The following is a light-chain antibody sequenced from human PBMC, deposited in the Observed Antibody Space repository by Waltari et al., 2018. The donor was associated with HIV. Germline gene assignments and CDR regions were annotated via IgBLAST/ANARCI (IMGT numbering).Light chain of an antibody. CDR3: QVWDTSGDGGV. CDR2: YDG. Sequence: SYVLTQPPSLSVAPGETARMTCGGNNIGDKSVHWYQQRPGQAPVLVMYYDGDRPSGIPERFSGSNSGNTATLAISRVEAGDEADYHCQVWDTSGDGGVFGGGTRLTVL. CDR1: NIGDKS. V-gene: IGLV3-21*04. J-gene: IGLJ3*02.